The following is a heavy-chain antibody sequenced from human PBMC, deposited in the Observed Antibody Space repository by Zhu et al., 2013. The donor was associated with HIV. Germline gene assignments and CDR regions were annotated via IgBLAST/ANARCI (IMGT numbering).Heavy chain of an antibody. D-gene: IGHD5-12*01. CDR1: GYTFTGYY. V-gene: IGHV1-2*02. Sequence: ASVKVSCKASGYTFTGYYMHWVRQAPGQGLEWMGWINPHSGGTNFAQKFQGRVTMTRGTSTSTAYMELSRLRSDDTAVYYCAKDKRGRWLQPYYFDFWGQGALVTVSS. J-gene: IGHJ4*02. CDR2: INPHSGGT. CDR3: AKDKRGRWLQPYYFDF.